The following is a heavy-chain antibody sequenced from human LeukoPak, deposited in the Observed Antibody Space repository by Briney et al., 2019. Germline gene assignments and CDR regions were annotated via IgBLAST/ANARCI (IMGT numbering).Heavy chain of an antibody. Sequence: PLETLSLTCAVYGGSFSGYYWSWIRQPPGKGLEWIGEINHSGSTNYNPSLKSRVTISVDTSKNQFSLKLSSVTAADTAVYYCASEGASSSTNWFDPWGQGTLVTVSS. D-gene: IGHD6-6*01. CDR2: INHSGST. CDR3: ASEGASSSTNWFDP. V-gene: IGHV4-34*01. CDR1: GGSFSGYY. J-gene: IGHJ5*02.